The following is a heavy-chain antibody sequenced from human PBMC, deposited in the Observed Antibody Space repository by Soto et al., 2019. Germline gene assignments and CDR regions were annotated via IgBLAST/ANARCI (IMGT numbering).Heavy chain of an antibody. CDR2: ISYDGSNK. D-gene: IGHD6-19*01. Sequence: LRLSCAASGFTFSSYAMHWVRQAPGKGLEWVAVISYDGSNKYYADSVKGRFTISRDNSKNTLYLQMNSLRAEDTAVYYCARDSSGFSNWFDYWGQGTLVTVSS. J-gene: IGHJ5*01. CDR1: GFTFSSYA. CDR3: ARDSSGFSNWFDY. V-gene: IGHV3-30-3*01.